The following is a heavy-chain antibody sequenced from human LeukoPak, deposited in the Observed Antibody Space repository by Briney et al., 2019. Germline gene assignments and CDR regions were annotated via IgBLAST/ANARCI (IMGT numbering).Heavy chain of an antibody. CDR2: IILLLQTA. CDR1: GDTFTTYT. J-gene: IGHJ4*02. D-gene: IGHD1-26*01. CDR3: ARLVGSSFDY. V-gene: IGHV1-69*13. Sequence: ASVRVSCKASGDTFTTYTIAWVRQAPGQGLEYMGGIILLLQTADYAQRFQGKVTITADESTNTAYLALSSLTSEDTAVYYCARLVGSSFDYWGQGTLVIVSS.